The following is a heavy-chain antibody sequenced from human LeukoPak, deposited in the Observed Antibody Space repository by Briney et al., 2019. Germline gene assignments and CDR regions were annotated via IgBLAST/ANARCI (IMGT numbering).Heavy chain of an antibody. CDR1: GYTFSNYY. CDR3: ARDSTVTAFRGCVDP. J-gene: IGHJ5*02. V-gene: IGHV1-46*01. Sequence: ASVKVSCKASGYTFSNYYVHWVRQAPGQGLECMGVINPSGGSTNYAQKFQGRVTMTRDTSTSTVYMEMSSLRSEDTAVYYCARDSTVTAFRGCVDPWGQGTLVTVSS. D-gene: IGHD4-17*01. CDR2: INPSGGST.